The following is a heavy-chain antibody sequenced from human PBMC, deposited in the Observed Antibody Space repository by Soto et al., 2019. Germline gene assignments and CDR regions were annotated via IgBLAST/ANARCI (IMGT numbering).Heavy chain of an antibody. CDR3: ARRNRYFDWLSRCYYYYGMDV. CDR2: IYYSGST. J-gene: IGHJ6*02. V-gene: IGHV4-39*01. CDR1: GGSISSSSYY. D-gene: IGHD3-9*01. Sequence: QLQLQESGPGLVKPSETLSLTCTVSGGSISSSSYYWGWIRQPPGKGLEWIGSIYYSGSTYYNPSLKSRVTLSVDTCKNQFSLTLSSVTAADAAVYYCARRNRYFDWLSRCYYYYGMDVWGQGTTVTVSS.